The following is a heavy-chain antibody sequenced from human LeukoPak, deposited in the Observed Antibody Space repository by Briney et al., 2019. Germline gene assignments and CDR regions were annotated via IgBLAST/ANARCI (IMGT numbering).Heavy chain of an antibody. CDR1: GGSFSGYY. J-gene: IGHJ5*02. V-gene: IGHV4-34*01. CDR3: ARDGGYDSIAYPFTP. D-gene: IGHD3-22*01. CDR2: INHSGST. Sequence: SETLSLTCAVYGGSFSGYYWSWIRQPPGKGLEWIGEINHSGSTNYNPSLKSRVTISVNTSKNQFSLKLSSVTAADTAVYYCARDGGYDSIAYPFTPWGQGTLVTVSS.